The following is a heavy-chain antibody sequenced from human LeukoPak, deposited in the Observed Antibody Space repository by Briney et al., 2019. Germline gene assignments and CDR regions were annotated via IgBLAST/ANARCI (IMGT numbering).Heavy chain of an antibody. CDR2: ISSSSSYI. J-gene: IGHJ5*02. D-gene: IGHD2-2*02. CDR1: GFTFSSYS. V-gene: IGHV3-21*01. Sequence: GGSLRLSCAASGFTFSSYSMNWVRQAPGKGLEWVSSISSSSSYIYYADSVKGRFTISRDNAKNSLYLQMNSLRAEDTAVYYCARDPTEFFVVVPAAIRKDFWFDPWGQGTLVTVSS. CDR3: ARDPTEFFVVVPAAIRKDFWFDP.